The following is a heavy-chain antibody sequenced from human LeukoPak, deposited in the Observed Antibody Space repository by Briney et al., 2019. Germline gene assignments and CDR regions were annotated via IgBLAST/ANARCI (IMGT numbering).Heavy chain of an antibody. J-gene: IGHJ4*02. Sequence: GGCLRLSCAASGFTFSSYSMNWVRQAPGKGLEWVSSISSSSSYIYYADSVKGRFTISRDNAKNSLYLQMNSLRAEDTAVYYCARDQWLVGFDYWGQGTLVTVSS. CDR3: ARDQWLVGFDY. CDR1: GFTFSSYS. V-gene: IGHV3-21*01. D-gene: IGHD6-19*01. CDR2: ISSSSSYI.